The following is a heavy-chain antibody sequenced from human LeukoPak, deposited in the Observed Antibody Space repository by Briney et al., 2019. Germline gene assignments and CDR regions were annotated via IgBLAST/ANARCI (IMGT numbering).Heavy chain of an antibody. CDR1: GGSISSSSNY. Sequence: SETLSLTCTVSGGSISSSSNYWGWIRQPPGKGLEWIGSIYYSGNTYYNPSLKSRVTISVDTSKNQFSLKLSSVTAADTAVYYCARLFSSSWYRGAFDLWGQGTMVTVSS. CDR2: IYYSGNT. CDR3: ARLFSSSWYRGAFDL. D-gene: IGHD6-13*01. V-gene: IGHV4-39*01. J-gene: IGHJ3*01.